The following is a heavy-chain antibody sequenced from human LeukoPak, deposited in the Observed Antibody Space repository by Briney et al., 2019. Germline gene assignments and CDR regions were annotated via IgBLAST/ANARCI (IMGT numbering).Heavy chain of an antibody. CDR2: IKEDGTET. J-gene: IGHJ4*02. D-gene: IGHD5-24*01. CDR1: VFMFSSNG. Sequence: GGSLRLSCAASVFMFSSNGMSCVRLAPGKGLEGVANIKEDGTETYYVDSVKGRFTISRDNAKNSLYLQMNSLRVEDTAVYYCAKEGRSLQTYWGQGTLVTVPS. V-gene: IGHV3-7*03. CDR3: AKEGRSLQTY.